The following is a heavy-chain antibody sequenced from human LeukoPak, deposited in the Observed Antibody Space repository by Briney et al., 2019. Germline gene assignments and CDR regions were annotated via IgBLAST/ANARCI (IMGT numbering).Heavy chain of an antibody. CDR2: INPSGGST. CDR1: GYTFTSYG. D-gene: IGHD5-24*01. V-gene: IGHV1-46*01. Sequence: GASVKVSCKASGYTFTSYGISWVRQAPGQGLEWMGIINPSGGSTSYAQKFQGRVTMTRDTSTSTVYMELSSLRSEDTAVYYCARDGDGYNFGYWGQGTLVTVSS. J-gene: IGHJ4*02. CDR3: ARDGDGYNFGY.